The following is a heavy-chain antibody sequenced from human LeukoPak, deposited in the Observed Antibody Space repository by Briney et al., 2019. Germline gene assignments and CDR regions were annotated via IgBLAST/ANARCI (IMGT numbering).Heavy chain of an antibody. CDR1: GFTFSNYA. D-gene: IGHD2-2*01. J-gene: IGHJ4*02. CDR3: AKYAGLYYSDY. V-gene: IGHV3-23*01. CDR2: SSGSGGST. Sequence: GGSLRLSGPASGFTFSNYAMSGARQPPGKGLDWVSPSSGSGGSTHYADSVKGRFTISRDNYKNTLYLQMNSLRAGDTAVYYCAKYAGLYYSDYWGQGTLVTVSS.